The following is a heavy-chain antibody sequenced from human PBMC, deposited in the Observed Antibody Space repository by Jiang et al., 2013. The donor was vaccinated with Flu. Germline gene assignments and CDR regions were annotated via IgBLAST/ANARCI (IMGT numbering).Heavy chain of an antibody. Sequence: VKVSCKASGYTFTSYGISWVRQAPGQGLEWMGWISAYNGNTNYAQKLQGRVTMTTDTSTSTAYMELRSLRSDDTAVYYCARAGRGLTVVVRTEFDYWGQGTLVTVSS. V-gene: IGHV1-18*01. D-gene: IGHD3-22*01. CDR2: ISAYNGNT. CDR1: GYTFTSYG. J-gene: IGHJ4*02. CDR3: ARAGRGLTVVVRTEFDY.